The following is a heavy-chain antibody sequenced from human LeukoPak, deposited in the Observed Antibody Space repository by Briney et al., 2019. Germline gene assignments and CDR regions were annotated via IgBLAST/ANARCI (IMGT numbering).Heavy chain of an antibody. J-gene: IGHJ4*02. CDR3: ARVGSGWYGVPFDY. V-gene: IGHV1-2*06. Sequence: ASVTVSCTASGYTFTGYYMHWVRQAPGQGLEWMGRINPNSGGTNYAQKFQGRVTMTRDTSISTAYMELSRLRSDDTAVYYCARVGSGWYGVPFDYWGQGTLVTVSS. D-gene: IGHD6-19*01. CDR2: INPNSGGT. CDR1: GYTFTGYY.